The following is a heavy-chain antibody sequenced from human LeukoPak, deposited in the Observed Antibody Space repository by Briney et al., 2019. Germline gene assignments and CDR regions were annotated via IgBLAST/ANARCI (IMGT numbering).Heavy chain of an antibody. V-gene: IGHV3-11*06. J-gene: IGHJ4*02. D-gene: IGHD2-8*01. CDR2: ISSSSSYT. CDR1: GFTFSDYY. CDR3: ARECREDGVCYHY. Sequence: GGSLRLSCAASGFTFSDYYMSWIRQAPGKGLEWVSYISSSSSYTNYADSVQGRFTISRDNAKNSLYLQMNSLRAEDTAVYYCARECREDGVCYHYWGQGTLVTVSS.